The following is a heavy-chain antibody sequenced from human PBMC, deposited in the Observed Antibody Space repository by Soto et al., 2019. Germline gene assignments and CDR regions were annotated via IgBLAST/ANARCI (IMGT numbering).Heavy chain of an antibody. CDR1: GGTFSSYA. D-gene: IGHD3-3*01. Sequence: WGSVELCFKASGGTFSSYAISLVRQAPGQGLEWMGGIIPIFGTANYAQKFQGRVTITADESTSTAYMELSSLRSEDTAVYYCARGSMIFGVVNNWFGPWGQGTMVTVSS. CDR3: ARGSMIFGVVNNWFGP. V-gene: IGHV1-69*13. CDR2: IIPIFGTA. J-gene: IGHJ5*02.